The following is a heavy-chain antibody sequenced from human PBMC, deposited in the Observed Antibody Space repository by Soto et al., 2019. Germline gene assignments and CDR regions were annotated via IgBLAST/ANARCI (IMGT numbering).Heavy chain of an antibody. J-gene: IGHJ4*02. CDR1: GFTFSSYW. V-gene: IGHV3-74*01. D-gene: IGHD2-15*01. CDR3: ARVYCSGGGCYHLDY. CDR2: INSDGSST. Sequence: GGSLRLSCAASGFTFSSYWMHWVRQAPGKGLVWVSRINSDGSSTSYADSVKGRFTISRDNAKNTLYLQMNSLRAEDTAVYYCARVYCSGGGCYHLDYWGPATLVTVSS.